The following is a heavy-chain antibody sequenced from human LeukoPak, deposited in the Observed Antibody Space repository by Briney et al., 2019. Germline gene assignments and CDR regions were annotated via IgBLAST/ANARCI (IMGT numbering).Heavy chain of an antibody. Sequence: GSLRLSCAASGFTFSSYGMHWVRQAPGKGLEWVAVISYDGSNKYYADSVKGRFTISRDNSKNTLDLQMNSLRFDDTSVYYCASSDILTGYYENWGQGTLVTVSS. CDR2: ISYDGSNK. V-gene: IGHV3-30*03. CDR3: ASSDILTGYYEN. D-gene: IGHD3-9*01. CDR1: GFTFSSYG. J-gene: IGHJ4*02.